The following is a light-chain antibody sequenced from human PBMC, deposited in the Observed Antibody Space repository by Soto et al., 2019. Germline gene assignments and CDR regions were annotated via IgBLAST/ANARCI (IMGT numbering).Light chain of an antibody. V-gene: IGLV1-44*01. CDR3: AAWDDSLSGWV. CDR2: TNN. CDR1: NSNIGSNT. Sequence: QSVLTQPPSASGTPGQRVTISCSGSNSNIGSNTVNWYQHLPGTAPKLLIYTNNQRPSGVPDRFSGSKSGTSASLAISGLRSEDEADYYCAAWDDSLSGWVFGGGTKLTVL. J-gene: IGLJ3*02.